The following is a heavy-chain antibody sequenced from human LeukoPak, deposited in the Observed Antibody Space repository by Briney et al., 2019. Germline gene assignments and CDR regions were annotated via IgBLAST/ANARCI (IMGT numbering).Heavy chain of an antibody. CDR3: ARFTPFDY. CDR1: GFTFSSYS. J-gene: IGHJ4*02. Sequence: AGGSLRLSCAASGFTFSSYSMNWVRQAPGKGLEWVSSISSSSSYIYYADSVKGRFTISGNNAKNSLYLQMNSLRAEDTAVYYCARFTPFDYWGQGTLVTVSS. V-gene: IGHV3-21*01. CDR2: ISSSSSYI.